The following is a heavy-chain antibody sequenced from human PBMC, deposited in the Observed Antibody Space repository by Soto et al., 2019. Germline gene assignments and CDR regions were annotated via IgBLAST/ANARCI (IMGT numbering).Heavy chain of an antibody. Sequence: QVQLVQSGAEEKKPGASVKVSCKASGYTFTGYAMHWVRQAPGQRLEWMGWFNAGNGNTKYSQKFQGRVTITRDTSASTADMELSSLRSEDTAVYYCARAVAVPADFDYWGPGTLVTVSS. J-gene: IGHJ4*02. CDR1: GYTFTGYA. V-gene: IGHV1-3*05. CDR3: ARAVAVPADFDY. CDR2: FNAGNGNT. D-gene: IGHD6-19*01.